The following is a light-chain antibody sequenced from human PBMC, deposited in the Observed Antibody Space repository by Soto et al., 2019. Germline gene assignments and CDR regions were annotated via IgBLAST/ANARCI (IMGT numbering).Light chain of an antibody. CDR3: QQYGSSGT. CDR2: GAS. J-gene: IGKJ1*01. V-gene: IGKV3-20*01. Sequence: EIVLTQSPGTLYLSVGERSTQTSRASQSVSNNYLAWYQQKPGQAPRLLIYGASNRATGIPDRFSGSGSGTDFTLTISRLEPEDFAVYYCQQYGSSGTFGQGTKVDIK. CDR1: QSVSNNY.